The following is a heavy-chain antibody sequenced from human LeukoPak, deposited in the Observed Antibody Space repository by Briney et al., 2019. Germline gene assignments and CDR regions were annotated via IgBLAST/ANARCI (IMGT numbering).Heavy chain of an antibody. CDR3: ARAIPFTDY. CDR1: GGSFRGYY. D-gene: IGHD2-2*02. CDR2: INHSGST. J-gene: IGHJ4*02. Sequence: PSETLSLTCAVYGGSFRGYYWSWLRQPPGKGLEWIGEINHSGSTNYNPSLKSRVTISVDRSKNQFSLKLSSVTAADTAVYYCARAIPFTDYWGQGTLVTVSS. V-gene: IGHV4-34*01.